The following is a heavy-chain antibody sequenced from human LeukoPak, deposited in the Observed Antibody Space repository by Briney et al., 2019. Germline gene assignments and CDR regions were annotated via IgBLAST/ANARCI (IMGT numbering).Heavy chain of an antibody. CDR3: PHHWNR. CDR1: AFTFTNYD. D-gene: IGHD1-1*01. J-gene: IGHJ4*02. CDR2: ISTTGDRT. V-gene: IGHV3-23*01. Sequence: GGSLTLSCAASAFTFTNYDMSWLRQAPGEGLEWVSYISTTGDRTYYADSVKGRFSITRDNAKNTLYLQMNSLRAEDTAVYFCPHHWNRWGQGSLVTVSS.